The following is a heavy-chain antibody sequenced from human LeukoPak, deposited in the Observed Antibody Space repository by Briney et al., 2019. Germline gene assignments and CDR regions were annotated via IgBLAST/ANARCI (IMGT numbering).Heavy chain of an antibody. D-gene: IGHD3-22*01. CDR3: ARSSVRYDSSGYPHY. J-gene: IGHJ4*02. V-gene: IGHV4-59*01. Sequence: SETLSLTCTVSGVSISSYYWSWIRQPPGKGLEWIGYIYYSGSTNYNPSLKSRVTISVDTSKNQFSLKLSSVTAADTAVYYCARSSVRYDSSGYPHYWGQGTLVTVSS. CDR2: IYYSGST. CDR1: GVSISSYY.